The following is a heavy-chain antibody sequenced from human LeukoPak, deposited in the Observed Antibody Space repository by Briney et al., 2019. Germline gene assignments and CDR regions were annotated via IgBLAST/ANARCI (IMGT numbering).Heavy chain of an antibody. V-gene: IGHV1-8*02. CDR3: ARGRGGSGRYYFYYYYYMDV. Sequence: ASVKVSCKASGYTFTGYYMHWVRQAPGQGLEWMGWMNPNSGNTGYAQKFQGRVTMTRNTSISTAYMELSSLRSEDTAVYYCARGRGGSGRYYFYYYYYMDVWGKGTTVTISS. D-gene: IGHD3-10*01. J-gene: IGHJ6*03. CDR1: GYTFTGYY. CDR2: MNPNSGNT.